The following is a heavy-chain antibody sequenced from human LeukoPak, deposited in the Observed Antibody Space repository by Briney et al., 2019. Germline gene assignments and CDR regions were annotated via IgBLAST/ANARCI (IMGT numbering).Heavy chain of an antibody. CDR3: ARADYYCSSTSCGFDY. Sequence: GGSLRLSCAASGFTFSSYWMHWVRQAPGKGLVWVSRINSDGSSTSYADSVKGRFTISRDNARNTLYLQMNSLRAEDTAVYYCARADYYCSSTSCGFDYWGQGTLVTVSS. D-gene: IGHD2-2*01. CDR2: INSDGSST. CDR1: GFTFSSYW. J-gene: IGHJ4*02. V-gene: IGHV3-74*01.